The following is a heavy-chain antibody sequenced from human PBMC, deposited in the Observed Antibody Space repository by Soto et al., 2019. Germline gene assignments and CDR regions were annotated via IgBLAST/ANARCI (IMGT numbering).Heavy chain of an antibody. CDR3: ARVRLAAAAILFDY. D-gene: IGHD6-13*01. Sequence: PSETLSLTCTVSGGSISSYYWSWIRQPPGKGLEWVGYIYYSGSTNYNPSLKSRVTISVDTSKNQFSLKLSSVTAADTAVYYCARVRLAAAAILFDYWGQGTLVTVSS. CDR2: IYYSGST. CDR1: GGSISSYY. J-gene: IGHJ4*02. V-gene: IGHV4-59*01.